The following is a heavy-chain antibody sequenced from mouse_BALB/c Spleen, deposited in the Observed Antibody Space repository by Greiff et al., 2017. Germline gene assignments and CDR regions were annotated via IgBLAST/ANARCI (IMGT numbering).Heavy chain of an antibody. CDR2: IWGDGST. CDR1: GFSLTGYG. CDR3: ARGGLRRGYFDY. Sequence: VQRVESGPGLVAPSQSLSITCTVSGFSLTGYGVNWVRQPPGKGLEWLGMIWGDGSTDYNSALKSRLSISKDNSKSQVFLKMNSLQTDDTARYYCARGGLRRGYFDYWGQGTTLTVSS. D-gene: IGHD1-1*01. J-gene: IGHJ2*01. V-gene: IGHV2-6-7*01.